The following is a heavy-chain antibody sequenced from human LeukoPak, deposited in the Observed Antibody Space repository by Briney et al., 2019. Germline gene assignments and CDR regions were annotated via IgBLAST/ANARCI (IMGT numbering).Heavy chain of an antibody. CDR1: GGSISSYY. J-gene: IGHJ4*02. CDR2: IYYSGST. Sequence: SETLSLTCTVSGGSISSYYWSWIRQPPGKGLEWIGYIYYSGSTNYNPSLKSRVTISVDTSKNQFSLKLSSVTAADTAVYYCARETGYSSGWYDYWGQGTLVTVSS. CDR3: ARETGYSSGWYDY. V-gene: IGHV4-59*01. D-gene: IGHD6-19*01.